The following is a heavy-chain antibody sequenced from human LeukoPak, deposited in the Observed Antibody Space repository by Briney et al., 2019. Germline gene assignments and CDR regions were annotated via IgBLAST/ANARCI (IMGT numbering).Heavy chain of an antibody. CDR2: VSAGAGTT. Sequence: SLRLACALAALTLRSNAISCVRHPPGKWLEWLSFVSAGAGTTFSPETVEGRFPISRDNSKNTLCLQLSSLSAEDSALYYCVRDPILSGKPFDFWGQGTPVTVSS. D-gene: IGHD6-25*01. CDR3: VRDPILSGKPFDF. CDR1: ALTLRSNA. V-gene: IGHV3-23*01. J-gene: IGHJ4*02.